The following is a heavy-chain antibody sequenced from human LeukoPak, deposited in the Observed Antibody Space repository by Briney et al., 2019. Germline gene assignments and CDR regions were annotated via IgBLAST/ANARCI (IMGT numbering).Heavy chain of an antibody. CDR3: ARSAHGRRVVPAASRYYYYGMDV. CDR2: INHSGST. CDR1: GGSFSGYY. Sequence: SETLSLTCAVYGGSFSGYYWSWIRQPPGKGLEWIGEINHSGSTNYNPSLKSRVTISVDTSKNQFSLKLSPVTAADTAVYYCARSAHGRRVVPAASRYYYYGMDVWGKGTTVTVSS. V-gene: IGHV4-34*01. D-gene: IGHD2-2*01. J-gene: IGHJ6*04.